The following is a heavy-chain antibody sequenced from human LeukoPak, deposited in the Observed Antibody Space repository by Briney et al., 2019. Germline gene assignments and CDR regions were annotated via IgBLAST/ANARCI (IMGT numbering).Heavy chain of an antibody. J-gene: IGHJ4*02. CDR3: VRDPDALDY. CDR2: ITRSSSTI. CDR1: GFTFSSYS. V-gene: IGHV3-48*02. Sequence: GGSLRLPCAASGFTFSSYSMNWVRQAPGKGLEWVSYITRSSSTIHYRDSVKGRFTISRDNAKNSLYLQMNSLRDEDTAVYYCVRDPDALDYWGQGTLVTVSS.